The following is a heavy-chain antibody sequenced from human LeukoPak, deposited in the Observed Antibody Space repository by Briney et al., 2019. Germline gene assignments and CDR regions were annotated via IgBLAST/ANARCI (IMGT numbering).Heavy chain of an antibody. D-gene: IGHD6-13*01. V-gene: IGHV3-7*05. CDR1: GFTFSAYW. CDR3: LSAGFTGDDS. J-gene: IGHJ4*02. CDR2: ITPDGNEK. Sequence: PGGSLRLSCAASGFTFSAYWMKWVRQAPGKGLEWMADITPDGNEKYYVDSVKGRFTISRDNAKNSLYLLMNGLRAEDTAVYYCLSAGFTGDDSWGQGTLVTVSS.